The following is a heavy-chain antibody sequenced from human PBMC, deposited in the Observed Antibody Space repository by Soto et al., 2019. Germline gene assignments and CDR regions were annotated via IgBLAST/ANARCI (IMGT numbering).Heavy chain of an antibody. Sequence: AXSVKYSCEASVYTFTGYYMHWVRQAPGQGVEWMGWINPNSGGTNYAQKFQGRVTMTRDTSIRTAYMELSRLRSDDTAVYYCAGAQEQWLTLHWGQGTLVTVSS. D-gene: IGHD6-19*01. CDR3: AGAQEQWLTLH. V-gene: IGHV1-2*02. J-gene: IGHJ4*02. CDR1: VYTFTGYY. CDR2: INPNSGGT.